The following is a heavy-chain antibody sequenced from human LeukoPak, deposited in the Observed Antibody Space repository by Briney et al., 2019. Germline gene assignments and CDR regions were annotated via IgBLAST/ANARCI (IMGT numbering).Heavy chain of an antibody. J-gene: IGHJ4*02. CDR2: IYYSGCT. CDR1: GGSISSSSYY. Sequence: PSETLSLTCTVPGGSISSSSYYWGWIRQPPGKGLEWIGSIYYSGCTYYNPSLKSRVTISVDTSKNQFSLKLSSVTAADTAVYYCARRVAAAGRAFDYWGQGTLVTVSS. CDR3: ARRVAAAGRAFDY. V-gene: IGHV4-39*01. D-gene: IGHD6-13*01.